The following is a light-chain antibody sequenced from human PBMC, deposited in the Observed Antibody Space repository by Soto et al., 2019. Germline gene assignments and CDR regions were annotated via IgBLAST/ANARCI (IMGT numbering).Light chain of an antibody. CDR1: SSNIGSNT. J-gene: IGLJ1*01. CDR3: SAWDNSLNGYF. CDR2: TAG. V-gene: IGLV1-44*01. Sequence: QSVLTQPLSASASPGQRVTISCSGGSSNIGSNTVAWYQHLPGTAPPRLIFTAGQRPSGVPGRFSGSKSGTSASPAISGLQSDDEADYDCSAWDNSLNGYFFGPGTKVTV.